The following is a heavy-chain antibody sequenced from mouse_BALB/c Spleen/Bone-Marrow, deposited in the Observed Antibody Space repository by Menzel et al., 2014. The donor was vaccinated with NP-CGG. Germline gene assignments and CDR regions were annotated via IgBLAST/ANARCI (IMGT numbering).Heavy chain of an antibody. D-gene: IGHD1-1*01. CDR1: GYVFSSSW. CDR3: ARTYGSSFFAY. J-gene: IGHJ3*01. Sequence: VQLQQSGPELVKSGASVKISCKASGYVFSSSWMNWVKQRPGQGLEWIGRIYPGDGDTNYNGKFKGKATLTADKSSSTAYMQLSNLTSVDSAVYFCARTYGSSFFAYLGQGTLVAVSA. CDR2: IYPGDGDT. V-gene: IGHV1-82*01.